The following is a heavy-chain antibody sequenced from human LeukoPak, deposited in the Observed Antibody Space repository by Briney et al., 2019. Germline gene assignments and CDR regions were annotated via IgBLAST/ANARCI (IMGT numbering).Heavy chain of an antibody. V-gene: IGHV4-4*02. D-gene: IGHD6-13*01. CDR1: GGSISSSNW. CDR3: ARDKFFGISSRWYGLDY. Sequence: SGTLSLTCAVSGGSISSSNWWSWVRQPPGKGLEWIGEIYHSGSTNYNPSLKSRVTISVDKSKNQFSLKLSSVTAADTAVYYCARDKFFGISSRWYGLDYWGQGTLVTVSS. J-gene: IGHJ4*02. CDR2: IYHSGST.